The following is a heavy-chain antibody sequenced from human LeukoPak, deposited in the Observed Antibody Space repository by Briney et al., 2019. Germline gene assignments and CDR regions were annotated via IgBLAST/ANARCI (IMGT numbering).Heavy chain of an antibody. CDR2: INPSGGST. J-gene: IGHJ4*02. CDR1: GYTFTSYY. V-gene: IGHV1-46*01. CDR3: ARSEDIVVVPAAMIDY. Sequence: ASVKVPCKASGYTFTSYYMHWVRQAPGQGLEWMGIINPSGGSTSYAQKFQGRVTMTRDMSTSTVYMELSSLRSEDTAVYYCARSEDIVVVPAAMIDYWGQGTLVTVSS. D-gene: IGHD2-2*01.